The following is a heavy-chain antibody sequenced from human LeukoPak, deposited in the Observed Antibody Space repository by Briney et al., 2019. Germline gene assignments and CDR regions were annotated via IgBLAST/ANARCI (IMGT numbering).Heavy chain of an antibody. CDR1: GFSFSSYG. CDR2: ISISSSTI. D-gene: IGHD6-19*01. V-gene: IGHV3-48*01. Sequence: GGSLRLSCAGSGFSFSSYGMNWVRQAPGKGLEWVSYISISSSTIYYADSVKGRFTISRDNAKNSLYLQMNSLRGEDTAVYYCARVSSGWYTYFDYWGQGTLVTVSS. J-gene: IGHJ4*02. CDR3: ARVSSGWYTYFDY.